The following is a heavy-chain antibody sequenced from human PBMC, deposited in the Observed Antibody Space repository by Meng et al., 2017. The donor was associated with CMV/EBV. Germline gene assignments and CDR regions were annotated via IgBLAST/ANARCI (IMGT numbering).Heavy chain of an antibody. Sequence: SETLSLTCTVSGGSVSSGSYYWSWIRQPPGKGLEWIGYIYYSGSTNYNPSLKSRVTISVDTSKNQFSLKLSSVTAADTAVYYCARAPDPKPTTVTTSEYYFDYWGQGTLVTVSS. CDR1: GGSVSSGSYY. V-gene: IGHV4-61*01. CDR3: ARAPDPKPTTVTTSEYYFDY. J-gene: IGHJ4*02. D-gene: IGHD4-11*01. CDR2: IYYSGST.